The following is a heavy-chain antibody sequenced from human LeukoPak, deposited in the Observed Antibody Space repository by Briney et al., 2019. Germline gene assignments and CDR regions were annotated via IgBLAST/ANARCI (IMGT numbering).Heavy chain of an antibody. J-gene: IGHJ3*02. D-gene: IGHD3-10*01. CDR1: GGSVSGGSYY. Sequence: SETLSLTCTVSGGSVSGGSYYWSWIRQPPGKGLEWIGYIYYSGSTNYNPSLKSRVTISVDTSKNQFSLKLSSVTAADTAVYYCAFYGSGTGKSGAFDIWGQGTMVAVSS. V-gene: IGHV4-61*01. CDR3: AFYGSGTGKSGAFDI. CDR2: IYYSGST.